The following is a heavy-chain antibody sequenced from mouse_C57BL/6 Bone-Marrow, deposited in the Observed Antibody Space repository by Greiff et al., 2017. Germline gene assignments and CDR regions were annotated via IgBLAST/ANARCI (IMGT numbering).Heavy chain of an antibody. CDR1: GYTFTSYW. Sequence: VQLQQPGAELVKPGASVKMSCKASGYTFTSYWITWVKQRPGQGLEWIGDIYPGSGSTNSNEKFKRKATLTVDTSSSTAYMQRSSLTSEDSAVYYCARPYYSNYWYFDVWGTGTTVTGSS. V-gene: IGHV1-55*01. D-gene: IGHD2-5*01. CDR3: ARPYYSNYWYFDV. J-gene: IGHJ1*03. CDR2: IYPGSGST.